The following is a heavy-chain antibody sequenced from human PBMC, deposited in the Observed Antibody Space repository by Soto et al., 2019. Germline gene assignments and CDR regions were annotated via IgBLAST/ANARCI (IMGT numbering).Heavy chain of an antibody. D-gene: IGHD2-21*01. Sequence: ASVKVSCKASGYTFTSYAMHWVRQAPGQRLEWMGWINAGNGNTKYSQKFQGRVTITRDTSASTAYMELSSLRSEDTAVYYCARGLIVVVIAIPYWCQGTPVTVSS. J-gene: IGHJ4*02. CDR2: INAGNGNT. V-gene: IGHV1-3*01. CDR1: GYTFTSYA. CDR3: ARGLIVVVIAIPY.